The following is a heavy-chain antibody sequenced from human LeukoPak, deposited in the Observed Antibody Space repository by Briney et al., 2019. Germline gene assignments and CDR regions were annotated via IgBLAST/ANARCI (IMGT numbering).Heavy chain of an antibody. CDR2: INHSGYT. Sequence: SETLSLTCAVFGGSFSSYYWSWIRQPPGKGLEWIGEINHSGYTSYNPSLKSRVTLSVDTSKNQFSLKLNSVTAADTAVYYCTRQVLHTAMDYWGQGTLVTVSS. J-gene: IGHJ4*02. V-gene: IGHV4-34*01. CDR3: TRQVLHTAMDY. CDR1: GGSFSSYY. D-gene: IGHD5-18*01.